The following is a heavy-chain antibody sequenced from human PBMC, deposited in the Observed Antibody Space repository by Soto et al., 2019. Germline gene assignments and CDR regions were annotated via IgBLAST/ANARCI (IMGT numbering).Heavy chain of an antibody. J-gene: IGHJ4*02. CDR1: GFTFSSYS. CDR2: INGRSSII. V-gene: IGHV3-48*02. Sequence: GGSLRLSCAASGFTFSSYSMNWVRQAPGKGLEWISYINGRSSIIYYADSVKGRFTISRDTAKDSLYLQMNSLRDEDTAVYYCARDRFGEFSFDYWGQGTLVTVSS. CDR3: ARDRFGEFSFDY. D-gene: IGHD3-10*01.